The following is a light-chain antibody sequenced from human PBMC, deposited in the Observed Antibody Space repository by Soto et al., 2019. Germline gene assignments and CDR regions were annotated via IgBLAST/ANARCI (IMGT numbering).Light chain of an antibody. V-gene: IGKV1-9*01. CDR1: QDINSY. CDR3: QQLHVYPST. CDR2: AGT. J-gene: IGKJ4*01. Sequence: IQLTQSPSSLSASVGDRVTITCRASQDINSYLAWYQQKPGKAPNLLIYAGTSLQSGVLSRFSGSGSGTEFTLPISSLQPEDFATYYCQQLHVYPSTFGGGTKVE.